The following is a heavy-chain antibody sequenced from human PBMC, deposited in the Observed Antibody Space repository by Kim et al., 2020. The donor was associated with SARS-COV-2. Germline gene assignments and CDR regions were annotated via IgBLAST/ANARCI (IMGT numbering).Heavy chain of an antibody. CDR3: AREIEVDYFFDY. J-gene: IGHJ4*02. Sequence: GGSLRLSCAASGFTVSSNYMSWVRQAPGKGLEWVSVIYSGGSTYYADSVKGRFTISRDNSKNTLYLQMNSLRAEDTAVYYCAREIEVDYFFDYWGQGTLVTVSS. D-gene: IGHD3-9*01. CDR1: GFTVSSNY. V-gene: IGHV3-53*01. CDR2: IYSGGST.